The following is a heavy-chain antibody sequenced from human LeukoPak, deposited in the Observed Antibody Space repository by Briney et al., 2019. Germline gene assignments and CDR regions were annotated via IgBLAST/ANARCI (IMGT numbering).Heavy chain of an antibody. Sequence: GGSLRLSCEASGFSFTDYWMTWVRQAPGKGLEWVAVISSDGTNKHYADSVKGRFTISRDNSKNTLYLQVSSLRAEDTAVYYCARGAYEIVVVTAPTYWGQGTLVTVSS. CDR3: ARGAYEIVVVTAPTY. J-gene: IGHJ4*02. V-gene: IGHV3-30-3*01. D-gene: IGHD2-21*02. CDR1: GFSFTDYW. CDR2: ISSDGTNK.